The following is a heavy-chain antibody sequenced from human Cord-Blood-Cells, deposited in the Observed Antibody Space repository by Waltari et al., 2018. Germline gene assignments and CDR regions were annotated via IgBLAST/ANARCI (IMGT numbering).Heavy chain of an antibody. CDR3: AKDRRGGSSIAALLLFDY. CDR2: ISYDGSNK. V-gene: IGHV3-30*18. Sequence: QVQLVESGGGVVQPGRSLRLSCAASGFTFSSSGMHWVRQAPGKGLEWVAVISYDGSNKYYADSVKGRFTISRDNSKNTLYLQMNSLRAEDTTVYYCAKDRRGGSSIAALLLFDYWGQGTLVTVSS. D-gene: IGHD6-6*01. CDR1: GFTFSSSG. J-gene: IGHJ4*02.